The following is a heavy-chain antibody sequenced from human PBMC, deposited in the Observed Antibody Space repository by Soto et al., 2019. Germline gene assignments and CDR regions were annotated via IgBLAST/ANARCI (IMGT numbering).Heavy chain of an antibody. V-gene: IGHV3-15*01. Sequence: VQLVESGGGLVKPGGSLRLSCAASGFTFSNAWMSWVRQAPGKGLEWVGRIKSKTDGGTTDYAAPVKGRFTISRDDSKNTLYLQMNSLKTEDTAVYYCTTDTAGYSYGFPFDYWGQGTLVTVSS. CDR2: IKSKTDGGTT. J-gene: IGHJ4*02. D-gene: IGHD5-18*01. CDR3: TTDTAGYSYGFPFDY. CDR1: GFTFSNAW.